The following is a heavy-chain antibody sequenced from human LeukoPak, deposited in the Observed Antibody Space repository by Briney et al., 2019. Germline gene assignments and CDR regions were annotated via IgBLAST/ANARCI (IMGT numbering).Heavy chain of an antibody. J-gene: IGHJ6*03. V-gene: IGHV4-4*07. Sequence: PSETLSLTCTVSGVSISNYYWSWIRQPAGKGLEWIGRITIGGNNNYNPSLKSRVTMSADMSKKQFSLRLSSVTAAETAFYYCARGWYCSGGICQSSMDVWGKGTTVTVSS. CDR2: ITIGGNN. D-gene: IGHD2-15*01. CDR1: GVSISNYY. CDR3: ARGWYCSGGICQSSMDV.